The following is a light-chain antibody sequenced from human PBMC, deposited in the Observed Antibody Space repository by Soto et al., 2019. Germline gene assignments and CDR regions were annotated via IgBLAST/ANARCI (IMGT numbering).Light chain of an antibody. J-gene: IGLJ1*01. CDR2: EVT. V-gene: IGLV2-23*02. CDR1: SSDIGSYNL. Sequence: QSVLTQPASVSGSPGQSITISCTGTSSDIGSYNLVSWYQQHPGRAPKLIIYEVTERPSGVSNRFSGSKPGNLASLTISGLQVGDKADYSCCQYEGRSPMEVFGPGTKVTAL. CDR3: CQYEGRSPMEV.